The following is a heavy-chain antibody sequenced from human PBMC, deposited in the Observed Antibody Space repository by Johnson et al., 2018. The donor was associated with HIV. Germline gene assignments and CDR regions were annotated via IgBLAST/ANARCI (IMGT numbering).Heavy chain of an antibody. CDR3: ATDVVLLAATRDAFDI. Sequence: VLLVESGGGLVKPGGSLRLSCVASGFTFSDYYMSWIRQAPGKGLEWVANIKQDGSEKYYVESVQGRFTISRDNDQNSLYLDMNTLRDEDTAVYYCATDVVLLAATRDAFDIWGQGTMVTVSS. CDR1: GFTFSDYY. V-gene: IGHV3-7*01. CDR2: IKQDGSEK. D-gene: IGHD2-15*01. J-gene: IGHJ3*02.